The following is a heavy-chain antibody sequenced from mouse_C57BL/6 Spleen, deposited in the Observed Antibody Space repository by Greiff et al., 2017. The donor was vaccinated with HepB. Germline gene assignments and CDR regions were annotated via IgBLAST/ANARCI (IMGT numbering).Heavy chain of an antibody. CDR1: GYTFTSYW. Sequence: QVQLQQPGAELVKPGASVKLSCKASGYTFTSYWMHWVKQRPGQGLEWIGMIHPNSGSTNYNEKFKSKATLTVDKSSSTAYMQLSSLTSEDSAVYYGARRDDCDGVDYWGQGTTLTVSS. CDR2: IHPNSGST. J-gene: IGHJ2*01. V-gene: IGHV1-64*01. CDR3: ARRDDCDGVDY. D-gene: IGHD2-4*01.